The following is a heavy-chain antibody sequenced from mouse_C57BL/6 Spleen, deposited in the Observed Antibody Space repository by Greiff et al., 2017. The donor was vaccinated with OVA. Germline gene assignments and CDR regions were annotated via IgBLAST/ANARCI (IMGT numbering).Heavy chain of an antibody. J-gene: IGHJ2*01. V-gene: IGHV1-72*01. CDR3: ARSEGYDAVRDY. D-gene: IGHD2-2*01. Sequence: LQQPGAELVKPGASVKLSCKASGYTFTSYWMHWVKQRPGRGLEWIGRLDPNSGGTNYNENFKSKATLTVDKPSSTAYMQLSSLTSEDSAVYYCARSEGYDAVRDYWGQGTTLTVSS. CDR2: LDPNSGGT. CDR1: GYTFTSYW.